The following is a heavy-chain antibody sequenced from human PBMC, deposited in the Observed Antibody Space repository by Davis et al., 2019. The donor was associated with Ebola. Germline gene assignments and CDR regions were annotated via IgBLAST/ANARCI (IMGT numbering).Heavy chain of an antibody. CDR2: IDDNGGTT. Sequence: PGGSLRLSCAASGFTFSTYAMHWVRQAPGKGLEYVSAIDDNGGTTYYANSVRGRFTISRDDAKNSLFLQMDSLRAEDTAIYYCVRDPNALDYWGQGTLVTVSP. V-gene: IGHV3-64*01. J-gene: IGHJ4*02. D-gene: IGHD2-8*01. CDR1: GFTFSTYA. CDR3: VRDPNALDY.